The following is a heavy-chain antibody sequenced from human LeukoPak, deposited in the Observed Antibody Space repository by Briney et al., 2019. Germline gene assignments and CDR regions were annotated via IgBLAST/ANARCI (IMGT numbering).Heavy chain of an antibody. V-gene: IGHV3-30-3*01. J-gene: IGHJ4*02. D-gene: IGHD3-22*01. CDR3: ARERGRSMIVVD. Sequence: PGGSLRLSCAASGFTFSSYAMSWVHQAPGKGLEWVAVISYDGSNKYYADSVKGRFTISRDNSKNTLYLQMNSLRAEDTAVYYCARERGRSMIVVDWGQGTLVTVSS. CDR2: ISYDGSNK. CDR1: GFTFSSYA.